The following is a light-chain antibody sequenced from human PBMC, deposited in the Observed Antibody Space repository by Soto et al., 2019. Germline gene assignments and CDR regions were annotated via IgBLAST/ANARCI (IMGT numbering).Light chain of an antibody. CDR3: QQYGSSPPYT. V-gene: IGKV3-20*01. CDR2: GAS. Sequence: EIVLTQSPGTLSLSPGERATLSCRASQSVSSSYLAWYQQKPGQAPRLLIYGASSRATGIPDRFSGSGSGTDFTLTISRLEPEDFAVYYCQQYGSSPPYTCGQGIKLEIK. J-gene: IGKJ2*01. CDR1: QSVSSSY.